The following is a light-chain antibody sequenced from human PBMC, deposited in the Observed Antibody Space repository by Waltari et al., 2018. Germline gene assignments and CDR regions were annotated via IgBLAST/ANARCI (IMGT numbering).Light chain of an antibody. V-gene: IGLV2-14*03. CDR2: DVT. Sequence: QSALTQPAPVSGSPGQSITIPCTGTSGYNYVPWYQQHPGKAPKLMIYDVTNRPSGVSNRFSGSKSGNTASLTISGLRAEDEADYYCSSYTSNNTPVVFGGGTMVTVL. J-gene: IGLJ2*01. CDR3: SSYTSNNTPVV. CDR1: SGYNY.